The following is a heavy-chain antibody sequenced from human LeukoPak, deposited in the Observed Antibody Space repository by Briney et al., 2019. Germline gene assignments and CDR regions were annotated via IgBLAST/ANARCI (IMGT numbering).Heavy chain of an antibody. J-gene: IGHJ5*02. D-gene: IGHD3-22*01. V-gene: IGHV3-20*01. CDR3: ARSVSPYYYDSSGSNWFDP. CDR1: GFTFDDYG. Sequence: PGGSLRLSCAASGFTFDDYGMSWVRQAPGKWLEWVSGINWNGGSTGYADSVKGRFTISRDNAKNSLYLQMNSLRAEDTALYHCARSVSPYYYDSSGSNWFDPWGQGTLVTVSS. CDR2: INWNGGST.